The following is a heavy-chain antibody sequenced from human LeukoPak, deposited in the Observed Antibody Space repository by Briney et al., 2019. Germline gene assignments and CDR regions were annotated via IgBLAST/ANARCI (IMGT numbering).Heavy chain of an antibody. CDR2: MNPNSGNT. V-gene: IGHV1-8*01. CDR1: GYTFTSYD. Sequence: ASVKVSCKASGYTFTSYDINSVRQATGQGLEWMGWMNPNSGNTGYAQKFQGRVTMTRNTSISTAYMELSSLRSEDTAVYYCARAFRNRVSPNYWGQGTLVTVSS. D-gene: IGHD6-13*01. J-gene: IGHJ4*02. CDR3: ARAFRNRVSPNY.